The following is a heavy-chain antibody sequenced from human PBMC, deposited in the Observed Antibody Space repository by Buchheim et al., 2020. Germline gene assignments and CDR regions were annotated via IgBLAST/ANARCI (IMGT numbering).Heavy chain of an antibody. CDR2: IYYSGST. CDR1: GGPISSGGYY. V-gene: IGHV4-31*03. J-gene: IGHJ6*02. CDR3: ARRKAYSSSWYEENYYYGMDV. Sequence: QVQLQESGPGLVKPSQTLSLTCTVSGGPISSGGYYWSWIRQHPGKGLEWIGYIYYSGSTYYNPSLKSRVTISVDTSKNQFSLKLSSVTAADTAVYYCARRKAYSSSWYEENYYYGMDVWGQGTT. D-gene: IGHD6-13*01.